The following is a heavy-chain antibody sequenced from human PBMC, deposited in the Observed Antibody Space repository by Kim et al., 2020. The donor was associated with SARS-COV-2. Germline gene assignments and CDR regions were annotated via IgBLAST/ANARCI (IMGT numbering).Heavy chain of an antibody. V-gene: IGHV3-7*03. Sequence: GGSLRLSCAASGFTFSAYWMSWVRQAPGKRLEWVAYMKEDGSETSYVDSVKGRFTISRDNAKKSLYLQMSSLRPDDTALYYCARAVAANWFDPWGQGTLVTVSS. CDR3: ARAVAANWFDP. D-gene: IGHD6-19*01. CDR1: GFTFSAYW. CDR2: MKEDGSET. J-gene: IGHJ5*02.